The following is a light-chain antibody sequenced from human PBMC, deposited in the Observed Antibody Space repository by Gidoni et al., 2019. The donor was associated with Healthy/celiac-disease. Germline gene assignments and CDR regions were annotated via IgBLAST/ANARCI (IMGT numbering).Light chain of an antibody. CDR3: QAWDSSTAV. CDR1: KLGDKY. CDR2: QDS. J-gene: IGLJ2*01. V-gene: IGLV3-1*01. Sequence: SYELTQPPSVSVSPGQPASITCSGDKLGDKYACWYQQKPGQSPVLVIYQDSKRPSGIPERFSGSNSGNTATLTIRGTQAMDEADYYCQAWDSSTAVFGGGTKLTVL.